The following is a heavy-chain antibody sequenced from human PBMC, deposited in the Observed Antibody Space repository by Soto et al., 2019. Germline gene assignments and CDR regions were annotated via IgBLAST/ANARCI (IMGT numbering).Heavy chain of an antibody. V-gene: IGHV3-30*18. CDR1: GFTFSSYG. Sequence: QVQLVESGGGVVQPGRSLRLSCAASGFTFSSYGMHWVSQAPGKGLEWVTVISYDGKVAYYADSVKGRFTISRDNSKNTLYLQMNSLSTEDTAMYYCAKEGPITNWYFDYWGQGTLVTVSS. CDR2: ISYDGKVA. J-gene: IGHJ4*02. CDR3: AKEGPITNWYFDY. D-gene: IGHD1-1*01.